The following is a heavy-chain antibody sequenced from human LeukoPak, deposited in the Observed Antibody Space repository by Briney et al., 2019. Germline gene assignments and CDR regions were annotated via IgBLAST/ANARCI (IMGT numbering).Heavy chain of an antibody. CDR2: ISYDGSNK. D-gene: IGHD1-26*01. J-gene: IGHJ3*02. Sequence: PGTSLRLSCAASGFTFSAYAMHWVRQAPGKGLEWVAVISYDGSNKYYADSVKGRFTISGDKSKDTLYLQVKSLRPEDTAVYYCARGPGPIAGAKNPFDIWGQGTMVTVSS. V-gene: IGHV3-30*01. CDR3: ARGPGPIAGAKNPFDI. CDR1: GFTFSAYA.